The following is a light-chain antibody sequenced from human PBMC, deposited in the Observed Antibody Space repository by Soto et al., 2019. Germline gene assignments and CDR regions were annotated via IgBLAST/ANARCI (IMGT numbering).Light chain of an antibody. CDR3: QSYDSSLSGWV. V-gene: IGLV1-40*01. CDR1: STNIGAGYD. J-gene: IGLJ2*01. Sequence: QSVLTQPPSVSGAPGQRVTISSTGSSTNIGAGYDVHWYQQLPGTAPKLLIYGNSNRPSRVPDRFSGSKSGTSASLAITGLQAEDEADYYCQSYDSSLSGWVFGGGTKVTVL. CDR2: GNS.